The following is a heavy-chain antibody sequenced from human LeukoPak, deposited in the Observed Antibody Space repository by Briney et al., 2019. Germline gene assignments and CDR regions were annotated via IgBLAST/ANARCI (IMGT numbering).Heavy chain of an antibody. Sequence: GSLXXXCAASGFTLSSYAMSWVRQAPGKGLEWVSSISAGSTYYGSGGTTYYADSVKGRFTISRDNSKNTMYLQMNRLRGEDTXXXYXXKDXGWIQFIDWGQGTPVTVSS. J-gene: IGHJ4*02. D-gene: IGHD5-24*01. V-gene: IGHV3-23*01. CDR3: XKDXGWIQFID. CDR2: ISAGSTYYGSGGTT. CDR1: GFTLSSYA.